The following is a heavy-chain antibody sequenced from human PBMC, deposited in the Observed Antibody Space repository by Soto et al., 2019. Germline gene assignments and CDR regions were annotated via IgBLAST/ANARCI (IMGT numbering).Heavy chain of an antibody. V-gene: IGHV1-46*01. D-gene: IGHD2-15*01. CDR2: VNPSGGST. CDR1: GYIFTAYS. CDR3: AREENCSDGVCYSEYFQR. Sequence: QVQLVQSGAEVKKPGALVKVSCKASGYIFTAYSMHWVRQAPGQGLEWMGVVNPSGGSTNYAQRFQGRITMTRDTSTSTVYMDLKFLTSEDTAVYYCAREENCSDGVCYSEYFQRWGQGTLVTVSS. J-gene: IGHJ1*01.